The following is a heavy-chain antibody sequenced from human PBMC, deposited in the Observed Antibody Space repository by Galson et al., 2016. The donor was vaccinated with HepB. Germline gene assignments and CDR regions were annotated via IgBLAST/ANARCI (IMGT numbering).Heavy chain of an antibody. CDR3: ADYDKPSLWFDPGTPNWFDP. CDR2: ISGSGSGT. J-gene: IGHJ5*02. Sequence: SLRLSCAASGFTFNSYGMTWVRQAPGKGLEWVSVISGSGSGTYYADSVKGRFSISRDNSKDTVYLEMNSLRPEDTAVYYCADYDKPSLWFDPGTPNWFDPWGQGTTVTVSS. V-gene: IGHV3-23*01. CDR1: GFTFNSYG. D-gene: IGHD3-10*01.